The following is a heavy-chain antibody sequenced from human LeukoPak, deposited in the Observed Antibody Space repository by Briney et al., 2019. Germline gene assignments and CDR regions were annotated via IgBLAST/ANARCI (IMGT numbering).Heavy chain of an antibody. CDR1: GYSFTNYW. J-gene: IGHJ4*02. D-gene: IGHD6-6*01. Sequence: GESLKISCKGSGYSFTNYWIGWVRQMPGKGLEWMAIVYPSDSDTRYCPSFQGQVTVSADKSISTVYLQWGSLKASDTAMYYCARHRSDSSSSPIDYWGQGTLVTVSS. CDR2: VYPSDSDT. CDR3: ARHRSDSSSSPIDY. V-gene: IGHV5-51*01.